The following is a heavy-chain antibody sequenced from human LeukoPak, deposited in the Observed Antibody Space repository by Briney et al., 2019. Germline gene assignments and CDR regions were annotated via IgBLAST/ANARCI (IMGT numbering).Heavy chain of an antibody. D-gene: IGHD3-3*01. Sequence: SETLSLTCTVSGGSISSGGYYWSWIRQPPGKGLEWIGYIYHSGSTYYNPSLKSRVTISVDTSKNQFSLKLSSVTAADTAVYYCARETPLRFLEWSSFDPWGQGTLVTVSS. CDR2: IYHSGST. V-gene: IGHV4-30-2*05. CDR1: GGSISSGGYY. CDR3: ARETPLRFLEWSSFDP. J-gene: IGHJ5*02.